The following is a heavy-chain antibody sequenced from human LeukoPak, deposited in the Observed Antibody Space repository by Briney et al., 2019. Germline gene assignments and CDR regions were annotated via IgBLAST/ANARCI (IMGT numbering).Heavy chain of an antibody. D-gene: IGHD2-21*02. V-gene: IGHV3-23*01. CDR3: ANRFCGGDCYEFDY. J-gene: IGHJ4*02. CDR2: ISGSGGST. Sequence: PGGSLRLSCAASAFTFSSYAMSWVRQAPGKGLEWVSAISGSGGSTYYADSVKGRFTISRDNSKNTLYLQMNSLRAEDTAVYYCANRFCGGDCYEFDYWGQGTLVTVSS. CDR1: AFTFSSYA.